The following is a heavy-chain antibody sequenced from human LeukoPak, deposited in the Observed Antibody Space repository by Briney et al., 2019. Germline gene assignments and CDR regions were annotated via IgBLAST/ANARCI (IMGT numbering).Heavy chain of an antibody. J-gene: IGHJ4*02. Sequence: GGSLRLSCAASGFTFSSYAMSWVRRAPGKGLEWVSAISGSGGSTYYADPVKGRFTISRDNSKNTLCLQMNSLRAEDTAVYYCAKSINNYGDINYFDYWGQGTLVSVSS. V-gene: IGHV3-23*01. CDR1: GFTFSSYA. CDR3: AKSINNYGDINYFDY. D-gene: IGHD4-17*01. CDR2: ISGSGGST.